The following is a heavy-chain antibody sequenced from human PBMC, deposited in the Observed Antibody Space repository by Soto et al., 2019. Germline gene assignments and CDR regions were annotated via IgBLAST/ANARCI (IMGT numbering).Heavy chain of an antibody. V-gene: IGHV4-31*03. Sequence: SETLSLTCTVSGGSISSGGYYWSWIRQHPGKGLEWIGYIYYSGSTYYNPSLKSRVTISVDTSKNQFSLKLSSVTAADTAGDYRARPAEYGDYFGYWGQGTLVTVSS. CDR2: IYYSGST. J-gene: IGHJ4*02. CDR3: ARPAEYGDYFGY. D-gene: IGHD4-17*01. CDR1: GGSISSGGYY.